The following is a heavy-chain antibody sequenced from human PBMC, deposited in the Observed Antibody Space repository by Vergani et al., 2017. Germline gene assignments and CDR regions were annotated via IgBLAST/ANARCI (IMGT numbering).Heavy chain of an antibody. CDR2: ISYDGSNK. V-gene: IGHV3-30*18. CDR3: AKLEDSGSYFSHDAFDI. J-gene: IGHJ3*02. Sequence: QVQLVESGGGVVQPGRSLRLSCAASGFTFSSYGMHWVRQAPGKGLEWVAVISYDGSNKYYADSVKGRFTMSRDNSKNTMYLQMNSLRAEDTAVYYCAKLEDSGSYFSHDAFDIWGQGTMVTVSS. D-gene: IGHD1-26*01. CDR1: GFTFSSYG.